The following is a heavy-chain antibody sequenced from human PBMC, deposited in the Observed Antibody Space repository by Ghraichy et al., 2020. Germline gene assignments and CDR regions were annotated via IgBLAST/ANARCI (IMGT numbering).Heavy chain of an antibody. CDR3: ARDSVSRQLGVEY. CDR1: GFTVSSNY. D-gene: IGHD6-6*01. Sequence: SLRLSCAASGFTVSSNYMSWVRQAPGRGLEWVSVIYSGGSTYYADSVKGRFTISRDNSKNTVYLQMNSLRVEDTAVYYCARDSVSRQLGVEYWGQGTLGTVSS. CDR2: IYSGGST. J-gene: IGHJ4*02. V-gene: IGHV3-53*01.